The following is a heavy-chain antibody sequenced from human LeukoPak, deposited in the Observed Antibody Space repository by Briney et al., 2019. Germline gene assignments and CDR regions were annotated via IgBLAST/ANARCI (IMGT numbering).Heavy chain of an antibody. CDR3: AKGTMIVDT. D-gene: IGHD3-22*01. CDR1: GFTFSSYA. Sequence: GGSLRLSCAASGFTFSSYAMSWIRQAPGKGLEWVSAISGSGGSTYYADSVKGRFTISRDNSKNTLYLQMDSLRAEDRAVYYCAKGTMIVDTWGQGTLVTVSS. J-gene: IGHJ5*02. V-gene: IGHV3-23*01. CDR2: ISGSGGST.